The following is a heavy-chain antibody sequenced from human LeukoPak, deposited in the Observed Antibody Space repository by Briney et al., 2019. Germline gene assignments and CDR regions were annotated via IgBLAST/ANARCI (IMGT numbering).Heavy chain of an antibody. CDR2: ITSSSSYI. V-gene: IGHV3-21*01. J-gene: IGHJ4*02. D-gene: IGHD3-22*01. Sequence: GGSLRLSCAASGFTFSNYWMSWVRQAPGKGLEWVSSITSSSSYIYYADSVKGRFTISRDNAKNSLYLQMNSLRVEDTAVYYCARHVVAVGFDYWGQGTLVTVSS. CDR1: GFTFSNYW. CDR3: ARHVVAVGFDY.